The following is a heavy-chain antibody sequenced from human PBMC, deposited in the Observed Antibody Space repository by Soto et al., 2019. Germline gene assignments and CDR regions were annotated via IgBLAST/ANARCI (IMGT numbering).Heavy chain of an antibody. Sequence: QVQLVQSGTEVKKPEASVKVSCKASGYTFNSYGISWVRQAPGQGLEWMGWISPYDDNTNYAQNIQGRVTMTTYTSTRPADMELRSLRSEDTAVYYCARGGYYDSSGSRNYHYYGMDAWGQGTTVTVS. CDR3: ARGGYYDSSGSRNYHYYGMDA. J-gene: IGHJ6*02. D-gene: IGHD3-22*01. V-gene: IGHV1-18*01. CDR1: GYTFNSYG. CDR2: ISPYDDNT.